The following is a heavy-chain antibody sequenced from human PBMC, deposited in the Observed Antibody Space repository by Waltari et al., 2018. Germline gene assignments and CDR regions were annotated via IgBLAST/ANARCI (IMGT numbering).Heavy chain of an antibody. V-gene: IGHV3-7*01. Sequence: EVQLVESGGGFVQPGGSLRLSCAASGFTLSNYWMSWVRQAPGKGVEWVANIMTDGREEYYVDSGRGRFTISRDNAKNSLYLQMNSLRPEDTAVYYCVRDQWFAFDIWGQGTMVTVSS. CDR1: GFTLSNYW. J-gene: IGHJ3*02. D-gene: IGHD3-22*01. CDR3: VRDQWFAFDI. CDR2: IMTDGREE.